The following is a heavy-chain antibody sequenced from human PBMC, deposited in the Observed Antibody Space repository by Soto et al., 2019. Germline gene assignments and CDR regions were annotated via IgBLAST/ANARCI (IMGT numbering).Heavy chain of an antibody. CDR2: IIPNLGIA. V-gene: IGHV1-69*02. D-gene: IGHD5-18*01. CDR1: GGTFSSYT. CDR3: VCKRECVYSDAFDI. Sequence: QVQLVQSGAEVKKPGSSVKVSCKAYGGTFSSYTISWVRQAPGQGLEWMGRIIPNLGIATYAQKCQGRGTITADKSTSTADMELSSLRTEDTAVYYDVCKRECVYSDAFDIWGQGTMVTVSS. J-gene: IGHJ3*02.